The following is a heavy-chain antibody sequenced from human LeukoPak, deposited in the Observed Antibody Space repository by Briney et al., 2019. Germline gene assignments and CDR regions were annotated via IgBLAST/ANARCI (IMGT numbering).Heavy chain of an antibody. D-gene: IGHD3-3*01. CDR1: GGTFSSYA. CDR2: IIPIFGTA. CDR3: ARFGQYYDFWSGYFTAPTWFDP. V-gene: IGHV1-69*06. J-gene: IGHJ5*02. Sequence: SVKVSCKASGGTFSSYAISWVRQAPGQGLEWMGGIIPIFGTANYAQKFQGRVTITAGKSTSTAYMELSSLRSEDTAVYYCARFGQYYDFWSGYFTAPTWFDPWGQGTLVTVSS.